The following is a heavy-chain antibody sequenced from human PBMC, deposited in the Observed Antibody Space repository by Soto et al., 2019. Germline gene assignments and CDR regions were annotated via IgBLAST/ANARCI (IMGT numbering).Heavy chain of an antibody. V-gene: IGHV4-59*01. CDR3: ARDRRITIFLLVIITSSGYYCYYGMDV. CDR1: GGSISSYY. J-gene: IGHJ6*02. CDR2: IYYSGST. Sequence: PSETLSLTXTVAGGSISSYYWSWIRQPPGKGLEWIGYIYYSGSTNYNPSLKSRVTISVDTSKNQFSLKLSSVTAADTAVYYCARDRRITIFLLVIITSSGYYCYYGMDVWGQGTTVTVSS. D-gene: IGHD3-9*01.